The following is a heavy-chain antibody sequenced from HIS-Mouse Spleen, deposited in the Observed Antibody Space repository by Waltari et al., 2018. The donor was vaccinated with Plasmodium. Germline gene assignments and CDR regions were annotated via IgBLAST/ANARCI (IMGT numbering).Heavy chain of an antibody. Sequence: EVQLVESGGGLVQPGGSLRLSCAASGFTFRSYWMSWVRQDPGKGLEGVANRKQEGSEKYYVDSVKGRFTISRDNAKNSLYLQMNSLRAEDTAVYYCASSWYWYFDLWGRGTLVTVSS. D-gene: IGHD6-13*01. J-gene: IGHJ2*01. V-gene: IGHV3-7*01. CDR1: GFTFRSYW. CDR2: RKQEGSEK. CDR3: ASSWYWYFDL.